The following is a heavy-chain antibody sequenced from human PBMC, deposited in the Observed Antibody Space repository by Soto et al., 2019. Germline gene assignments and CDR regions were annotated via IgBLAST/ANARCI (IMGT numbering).Heavy chain of an antibody. V-gene: IGHV1-3*01. CDR2: INPGNGNT. D-gene: IGHD2-21*01. Sequence: ASVKVSCKASGYTFTSFPIHWVRQAPGQRLEWMGWINPGNGNTKYSQKFQGRVTITRDTSASTAYMELSSLRSEDTAVYYCAREVWDYWGQGTLVTVSS. CDR3: AREVWDY. J-gene: IGHJ4*02. CDR1: GYTFTSFP.